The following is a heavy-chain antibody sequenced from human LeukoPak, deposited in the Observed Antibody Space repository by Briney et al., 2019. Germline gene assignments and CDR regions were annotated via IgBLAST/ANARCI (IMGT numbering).Heavy chain of an antibody. CDR2: IKQDGSEK. CDR1: GFTFSSYW. V-gene: IGHV3-7*01. CDR3: ARIYSSSSGYFDY. D-gene: IGHD6-6*01. Sequence: GGSLRLSCAASGFTFSSYWMSWVRQAPGKGLEWVANIKQDGSEKYYVDSVKGRFTISRDNAKNSLYLQMNSLRAEDTAVYYCARIYSSSSGYFDYWGQGTLDTVSS. J-gene: IGHJ4*02.